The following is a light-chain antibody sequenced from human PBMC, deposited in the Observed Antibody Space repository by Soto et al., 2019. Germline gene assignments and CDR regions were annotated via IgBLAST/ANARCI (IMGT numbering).Light chain of an antibody. CDR2: VAS. Sequence: EIVMTQSPLSLPVTPGEPASISCTSSQSLLHSDGYNYLAWYLQQPGHSPQLLIDVASSRASGVPDRFSGSGSGTDFTLKISRVEAEDVGVYYCMQALQTPTFGGGTKVEI. CDR1: QSLLHSDGYNY. J-gene: IGKJ4*01. CDR3: MQALQTPT. V-gene: IGKV2-28*01.